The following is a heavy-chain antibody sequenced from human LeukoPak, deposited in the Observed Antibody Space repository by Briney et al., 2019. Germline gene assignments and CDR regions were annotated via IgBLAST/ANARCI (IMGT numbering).Heavy chain of an antibody. J-gene: IGHJ4*02. CDR3: AVMGATTTRIDY. CDR2: MNPNSGNT. D-gene: IGHD1-26*01. V-gene: IGHV1-8*01. Sequence: ASVKVSCKASGYTFTSYDINWVRQATGQGLGWMGWMNPNSGNTGYAQKFQGRVTMTRNTSISTAYMELSSLRSEDTAVYYCAVMGATTTRIDYWGQGTLVTVS. CDR1: GYTFTSYD.